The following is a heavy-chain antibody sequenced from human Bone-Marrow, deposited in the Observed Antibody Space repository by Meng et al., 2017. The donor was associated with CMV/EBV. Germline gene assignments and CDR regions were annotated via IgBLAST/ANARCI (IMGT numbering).Heavy chain of an antibody. CDR1: GFTFSSYW. Sequence: LSLTCAASGFTFSSYWMHWVRQAPGKGLVWVSRINSDGRSTSYADSVKGRFTISRDNAKNTLYLQMNSLRAEDTTVYYCARDSYYYGSGEGYYYYYGMDVWGQGTTVTVSS. D-gene: IGHD3-10*01. CDR3: ARDSYYYGSGEGYYYYYGMDV. J-gene: IGHJ6*02. CDR2: INSDGRST. V-gene: IGHV3-74*01.